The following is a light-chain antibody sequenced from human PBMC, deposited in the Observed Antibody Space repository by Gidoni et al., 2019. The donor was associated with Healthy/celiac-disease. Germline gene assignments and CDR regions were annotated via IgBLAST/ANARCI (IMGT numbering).Light chain of an antibody. CDR1: QGISIY. CDR3: QQLNSYPLT. V-gene: IGKV1-9*01. Sequence: DIQLTQSPSFLSASVGDRVTITCRDSQGISIYLAWYQQKPGKATKILIYAASTLQSGVPSRFSGSGSGTEFTLTISSLQPEDFATYYCQQLNSYPLTFGGGTKVEIK. J-gene: IGKJ4*01. CDR2: AAS.